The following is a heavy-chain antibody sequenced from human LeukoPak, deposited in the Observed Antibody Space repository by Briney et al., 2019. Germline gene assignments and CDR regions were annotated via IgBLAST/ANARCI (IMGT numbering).Heavy chain of an antibody. D-gene: IGHD6-19*01. V-gene: IGHV3-21*01. CDR1: GFTFSSYS. CDR3: ARDEAVAGYFDY. CDR2: ISSSSSYI. Sequence: GGSLRLSCAASGFTFSSYSMNWVRQAPGKGLEWVSSISSSSSYIYYADSVKGRFTISRDNSKNTLYLQMNSLRAEDTAVYYCARDEAVAGYFDYWGQGTLVTVSS. J-gene: IGHJ4*02.